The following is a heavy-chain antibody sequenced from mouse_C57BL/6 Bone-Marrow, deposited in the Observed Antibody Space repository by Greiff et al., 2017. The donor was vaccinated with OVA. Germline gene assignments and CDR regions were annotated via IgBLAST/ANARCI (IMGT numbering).Heavy chain of an antibody. Sequence: VQLQESGAELARPGASVKLSCKASGYTFTSYGISWVKQRTGQGLEWIGEIYPRSGNTYYNEKFKGKATLTADKSSSTAYMELRSLTSEDSAVYFCSTVVATDWGQGTTLTVSS. CDR1: GYTFTSYG. CDR3: STVVATD. D-gene: IGHD1-1*01. V-gene: IGHV1-81*01. J-gene: IGHJ2*01. CDR2: IYPRSGNT.